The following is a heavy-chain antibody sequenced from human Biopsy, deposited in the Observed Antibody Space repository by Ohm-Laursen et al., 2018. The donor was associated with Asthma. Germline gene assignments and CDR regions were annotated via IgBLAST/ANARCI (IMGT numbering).Heavy chain of an antibody. CDR3: ARKAGSCISRTCYSLDS. J-gene: IGHJ4*02. V-gene: IGHV1-69*13. CDR1: GGTFNTFV. D-gene: IGHD2-2*01. CDR2: INSVFGTT. Sequence: ASVKVSCKSLGGTFNTFVISWVRQAPGQGLEWLGGINSVFGTTTYPQKFQDRVTITADDSTSTDYMELSSLRSEDAAVYYCARKAGSCISRTCYSLDSWGQGPRVTVSS.